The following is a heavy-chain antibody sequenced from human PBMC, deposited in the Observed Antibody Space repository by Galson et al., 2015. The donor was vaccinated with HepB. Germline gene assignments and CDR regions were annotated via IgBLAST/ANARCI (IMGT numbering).Heavy chain of an antibody. CDR1: RFTFSSYA. V-gene: IGHV3-30*04. CDR2: ISYDGRDK. J-gene: IGHJ4*02. D-gene: IGHD6-13*01. CDR3: ARERVYDDELFDY. Sequence: SLRLSCAASRFTFSSYAMRWVRQAPGKGLEWVAFISYDGRDKFCADSVKGRFTISRDNSKNTLYLQMNSLRAEDTAIYYCARERVYDDELFDYWGQGTLVTVSS.